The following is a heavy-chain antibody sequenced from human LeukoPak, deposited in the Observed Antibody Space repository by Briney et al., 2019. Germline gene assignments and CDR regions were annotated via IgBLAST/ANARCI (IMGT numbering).Heavy chain of an antibody. V-gene: IGHV3-21*01. CDR1: GFTFSSYS. D-gene: IGHD3-3*01. Sequence: GGPLRLSCAASGFTFSSYSMNWVRQAPGKGLEWVSSISSSSSYIYYAVSVKGRFTISRDNAENSLYLQMNSLRAEDTAVYYCARDNYGFRSGYYPLDYYYGMDVWGQGTTVTVSS. J-gene: IGHJ6*02. CDR2: ISSSSSYI. CDR3: ARDNYGFRSGYYPLDYYYGMDV.